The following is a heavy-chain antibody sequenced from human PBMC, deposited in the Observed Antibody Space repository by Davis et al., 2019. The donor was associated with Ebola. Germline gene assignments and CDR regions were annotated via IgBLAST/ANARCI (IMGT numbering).Heavy chain of an antibody. CDR2: ISSSGSTI. CDR1: GFTFSDYY. Sequence: GGSLRLSCAASGFTFSDYYMSWIRQAPGKGLEWVSYISSSGSTIYYADSVKGRFTISRDNSKNTLYLQMNSLRAEDTAVYYCASSPFVVPAARDWFDPWGQGTLVTVSS. V-gene: IGHV3-11*01. CDR3: ASSPFVVPAARDWFDP. J-gene: IGHJ5*02. D-gene: IGHD2-2*01.